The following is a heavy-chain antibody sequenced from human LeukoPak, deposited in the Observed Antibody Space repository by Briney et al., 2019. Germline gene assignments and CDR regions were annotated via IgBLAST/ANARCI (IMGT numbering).Heavy chain of an antibody. CDR1: GGSISSYY. J-gene: IGHJ3*02. Sequence: SETLSLTCTVSGGSISSYYWSWIRQPPGKGLEWIGYIYYSGSTNYNPSLKSRVTISVDTSKNQFSLKLSSVTAADTAVYYCAREGPGYDAFDIWGQGTMVTVSS. CDR2: IYYSGST. D-gene: IGHD3-10*01. CDR3: AREGPGYDAFDI. V-gene: IGHV4-59*01.